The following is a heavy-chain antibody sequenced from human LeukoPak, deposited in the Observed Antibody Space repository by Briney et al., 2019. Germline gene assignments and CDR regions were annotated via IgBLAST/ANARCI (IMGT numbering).Heavy chain of an antibody. V-gene: IGHV4-34*01. D-gene: IGHD4-17*01. CDR3: ASTVTTRSVRIDAFDV. CDR1: GGSFSDYY. Sequence: SETLSLTCAVYGGSFSDYYWSWIRQPPGKGLEWIGELNHSGTTNYNPSLKSRVTISVDTSKNQFSLKLTSVTAADTAVYYCASTVTTRSVRIDAFDVWGQGTVVTVSS. CDR2: LNHSGTT. J-gene: IGHJ3*01.